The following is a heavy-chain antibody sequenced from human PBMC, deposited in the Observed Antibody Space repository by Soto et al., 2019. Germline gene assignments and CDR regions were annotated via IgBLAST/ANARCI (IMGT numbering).Heavy chain of an antibody. CDR3: ARFQIGSGYDLCSGGSCYQQLYGMDV. V-gene: IGHV6-1*01. Sequence: PSQTLSLTCAISGDSVSSNSAAWNWIRQSPSRGLEWLGRTYYRSKWYNDYAVSVKSRITINPDTSKNQFSLQLNSVTPEDTAVYYCARFQIGSGYDLCSGGSCYQQLYGMDVWGQGTTVTVSS. D-gene: IGHD2-15*01. CDR1: GDSVSSNSAA. J-gene: IGHJ6*02. CDR2: TYYRSKWYN.